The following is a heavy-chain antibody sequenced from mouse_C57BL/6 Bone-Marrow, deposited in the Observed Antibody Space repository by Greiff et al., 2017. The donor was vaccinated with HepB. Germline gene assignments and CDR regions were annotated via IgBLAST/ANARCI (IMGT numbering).Heavy chain of an antibody. D-gene: IGHD2-4*01. J-gene: IGHJ2*01. CDR2: INPNNGGT. V-gene: IGHV1-22*01. CDR1: GYTFTDYN. CDR3: ARAYYDYDAGNFDY. Sequence: EVKLEESGPELVKPGASVKMSCKASGYTFTDYNMHWVKQSHGKSLEWIGYINPNNGGTSYNQKFKGKATLTVNKSSSTAYMELRSLTSEDSAVYYCARAYYDYDAGNFDYWGQGTTLTVSS.